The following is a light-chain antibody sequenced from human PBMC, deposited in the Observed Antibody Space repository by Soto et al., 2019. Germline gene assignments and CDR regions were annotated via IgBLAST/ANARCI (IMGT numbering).Light chain of an antibody. CDR1: QSVSSY. V-gene: IGKV3-11*01. Sequence: EIVLTQSPATLSLSPGERATLSCRASQSVSSYLAWYQQKPGQAPRLLIYDSSNWPVGIPASFSGSGSGTDFALTISSLDPEDFSVYDCLQRSNWARTCGQGTKVAIK. J-gene: IGKJ1*01. CDR2: DSS. CDR3: LQRSNWART.